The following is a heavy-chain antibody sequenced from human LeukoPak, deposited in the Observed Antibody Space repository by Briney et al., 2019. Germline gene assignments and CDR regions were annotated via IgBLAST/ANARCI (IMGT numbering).Heavy chain of an antibody. J-gene: IGHJ4*02. CDR3: ARAGQWLVAY. V-gene: IGHV4-34*01. Sequence: PSETLSLTCAVYGGSFSGYYWSWIRQPPGKGLEWIGEINHSGSTNYKPSLKSRVTISVDTSKNQFSLKLSSVTAADTAVYYCARAGQWLVAYWGQGTLVTVSS. CDR2: INHSGST. CDR1: GGSFSGYY. D-gene: IGHD6-19*01.